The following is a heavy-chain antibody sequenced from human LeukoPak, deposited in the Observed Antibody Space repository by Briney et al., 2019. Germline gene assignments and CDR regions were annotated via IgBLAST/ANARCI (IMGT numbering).Heavy chain of an antibody. V-gene: IGHV4-39*02. CDR1: GGSISSSSYY. J-gene: IGHJ4*02. CDR2: IYYSGST. Sequence: SETLSLTCTVSGGSISSSSYYWGWIRQPPGKGLEWIGSIYYSGSTYYNPSLKSRVTISVDTSKNQFSLKLSSVTAADTAVYYCARDRGYYVFDYWGQGTLVTVSS. D-gene: IGHD3-22*01. CDR3: ARDRGYYVFDY.